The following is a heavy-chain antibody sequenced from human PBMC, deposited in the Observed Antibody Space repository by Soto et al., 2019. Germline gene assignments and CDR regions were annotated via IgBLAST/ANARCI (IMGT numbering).Heavy chain of an antibody. CDR1: GYPFNIYG. CDR2: ISAYDGKT. J-gene: IGHJ5*01. V-gene: IGHV1-18*01. CDR3: ARDPPEFWTSYWCDS. Sequence: QVQLVQSGAEVRKPGASVKVSCKTSGYPFNIYGMNWVRQAPGQGLEMMGWISAYDGKTTYAEKFQDRVTMTTDTSTRTAYMELRSLRPDDTAIYYCARDPPEFWTSYWCDSWGQGTLVSVSS. D-gene: IGHD1-1*01.